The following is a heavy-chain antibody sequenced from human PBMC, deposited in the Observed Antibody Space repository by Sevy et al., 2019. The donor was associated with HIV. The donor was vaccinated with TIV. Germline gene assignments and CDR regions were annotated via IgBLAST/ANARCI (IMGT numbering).Heavy chain of an antibody. D-gene: IGHD6-13*01. CDR2: IIPIFGTA. J-gene: IGHJ6*02. CDR1: GGTFSSYA. Sequence: ASVKVSCKASGGTFSSYAISWVRQAPGQGLEWMGGIIPIFGTANYAQKFQGRVTITADESTSTAYMELSSLRSEDTAVYYCAASDKQQIYSYYGMDVWGQGTTVTVSS. CDR3: AASDKQQIYSYYGMDV. V-gene: IGHV1-69*13.